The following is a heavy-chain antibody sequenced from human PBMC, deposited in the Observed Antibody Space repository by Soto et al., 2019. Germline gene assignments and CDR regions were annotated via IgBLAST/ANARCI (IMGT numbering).Heavy chain of an antibody. Sequence: SETLSLTCPVSGGSLSSGDYYWSWIRQPPGKGLEWIGYIYYSGSTYYNPSLKSRVTISVDTSKNQFSLKLSSVTAADTAVYYCARRYGYYFDYWGQGTLVTVSS. D-gene: IGHD4-17*01. J-gene: IGHJ4*02. CDR2: IYYSGST. CDR3: ARRYGYYFDY. CDR1: GGSLSSGDYY. V-gene: IGHV4-30-4*01.